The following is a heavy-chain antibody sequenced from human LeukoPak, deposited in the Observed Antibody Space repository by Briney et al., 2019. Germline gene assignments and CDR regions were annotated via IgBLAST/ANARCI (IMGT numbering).Heavy chain of an antibody. CDR3: ARSGNYYYFYMDV. CDR1: GFTFSSYW. D-gene: IGHD3-10*01. Sequence: GGSLRLSCAASGFTFSSYWMSWVRQAPGKGLEWVANIKQDGSEKYYVDSVKGRFTISRDNSKNTVYLQMNSLRPEDTALYYCARSGNYYYFYMDVWGKGTRVTVSS. CDR2: IKQDGSEK. J-gene: IGHJ6*03. V-gene: IGHV3-7*01.